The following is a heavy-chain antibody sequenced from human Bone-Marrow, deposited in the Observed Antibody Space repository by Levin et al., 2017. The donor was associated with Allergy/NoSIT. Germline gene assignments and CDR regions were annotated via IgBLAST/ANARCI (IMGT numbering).Heavy chain of an antibody. J-gene: IGHJ5*02. CDR1: GFTFSNSW. D-gene: IGHD5-24*01. CDR2: IKEDGGEK. Sequence: GESLKISCAASGFTFSNSWMSWVRQTPGKGLEWVANIKEDGGEKYYVDSVKGRFTISRDNAKNSLYVQMNSLKAEDTAVYYCARVQFRRATIGAPRDDPWGQAPQVIVAS. CDR3: ARVQFRRATIGAPRDDP. V-gene: IGHV3-7*01.